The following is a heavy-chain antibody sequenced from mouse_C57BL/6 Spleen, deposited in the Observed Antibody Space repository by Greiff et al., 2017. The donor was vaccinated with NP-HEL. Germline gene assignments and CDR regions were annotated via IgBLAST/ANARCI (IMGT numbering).Heavy chain of an antibody. CDR2: ISDGGSYT. CDR1: GFTFSSYA. D-gene: IGHD2-5*01. V-gene: IGHV5-4*01. CDR3: ARDLSNYGAMDY. Sequence: EVQGVESGGGLVKPGGSLKLSCAASGFTFSSYAMSWVRQTPEKRLEWVATISDGGSYTYYPDNVKGRFTISRDNAKNNLYLQMSHLKSEDTAMYYCARDLSNYGAMDYWGQGTSVTVSS. J-gene: IGHJ4*01.